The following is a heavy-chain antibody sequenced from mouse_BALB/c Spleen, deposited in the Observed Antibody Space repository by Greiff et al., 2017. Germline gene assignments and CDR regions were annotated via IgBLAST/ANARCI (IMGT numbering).Heavy chain of an antibody. J-gene: IGHJ4*01. CDR3: ARGTVVAPYAMDY. CDR2: IWAGGST. V-gene: IGHV2-9*02. Sequence: VQRVESGPGLVAPSQSLSITCTVSGFSLTSYGVHWVRQPPGKGLEWLGVIWAGGSTNYNSALMSRLSISKDNSKSQVFLKMNSLQTDDTAMYYCARGTVVAPYAMDYWGQGTSVTVSS. CDR1: GFSLTSYG. D-gene: IGHD1-1*01.